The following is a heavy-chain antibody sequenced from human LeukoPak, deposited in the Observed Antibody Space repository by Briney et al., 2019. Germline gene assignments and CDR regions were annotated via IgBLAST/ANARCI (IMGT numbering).Heavy chain of an antibody. V-gene: IGHV3-15*01. J-gene: IGHJ3*02. Sequence: PGGSLRLSCAASGSTFSNAWMSWVRQAPGKGLEWVGRIKSKTDGGTTDYAAPVKGRFTISRDDSKNTLYLQMNSLKTEDTAVYYCTTDPYLYGITMTDDAFDIWGQGTMVTVSS. CDR3: TTDPYLYGITMTDDAFDI. CDR1: GSTFSNAW. D-gene: IGHD3-22*01. CDR2: IKSKTDGGTT.